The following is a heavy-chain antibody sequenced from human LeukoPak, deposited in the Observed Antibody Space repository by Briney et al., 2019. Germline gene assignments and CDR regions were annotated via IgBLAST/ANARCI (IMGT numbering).Heavy chain of an antibody. J-gene: IGHJ3*02. V-gene: IGHV3-48*03. CDR3: VRGNSNYGYVFDI. CDR1: GFTFSGSE. Sequence: GGSLRLSCAASGFTFSGSEMNWVRQAPGKGLEWVSYISNSGSTTYYADSVKGRFTISRDNAKNSLNLQMNSLRADDTAVYYCVRGNSNYGYVFDIWGQGTMVTVSS. CDR2: ISNSGSTT. D-gene: IGHD3-10*01.